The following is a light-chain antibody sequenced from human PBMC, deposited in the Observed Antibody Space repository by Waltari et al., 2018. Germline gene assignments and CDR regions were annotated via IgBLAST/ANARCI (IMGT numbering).Light chain of an antibody. V-gene: IGKV2-40*01. J-gene: IGKJ4*01. Sequence: DIVMTQIPLSLPITPGEPASISCRSSQSLLHSNGNTYLHWYLQKPGQSPQLLIYGGSNRASGVPDRFSGSGSGTDFTLKISKVEAEDVGVYYCVQAMAFPLTFGGGTKVEIK. CDR3: VQAMAFPLT. CDR2: GGS. CDR1: QSLLHSNGNTY.